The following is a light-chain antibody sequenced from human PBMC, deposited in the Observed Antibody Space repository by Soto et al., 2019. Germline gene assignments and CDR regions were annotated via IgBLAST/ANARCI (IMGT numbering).Light chain of an antibody. V-gene: IGKV1-9*01. J-gene: IGKJ3*01. CDR1: QGINSY. CDR3: QQLNSYPYG. Sequence: DLQLAQSPSFLSASVGDRVTITCRASQGINSYLAWYQQEPGKAPKLLIYAASTLQSGVPSRFSGSGSGTEFTLTISCLQPEDFATYYCQQLNSYPYGFGPGTKVDIK. CDR2: AAS.